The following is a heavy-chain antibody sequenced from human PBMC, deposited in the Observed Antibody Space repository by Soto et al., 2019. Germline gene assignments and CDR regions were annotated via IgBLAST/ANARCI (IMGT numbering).Heavy chain of an antibody. Sequence: GGSLRLSCAASGFTFSSDAMHWVRQAPGKGLEWVAVISYDGSNKYYADSVKGRFTISRDNSKNTLYLQMNSLRAEDTAVYYCATYYGSGSYFPDHXYYGMDVWGQGTTVTVSS. CDR3: ATYYGSGSYFPDHXYYGMDV. V-gene: IGHV3-30-3*01. CDR1: GFTFSSDA. J-gene: IGHJ6*02. CDR2: ISYDGSNK. D-gene: IGHD3-10*01.